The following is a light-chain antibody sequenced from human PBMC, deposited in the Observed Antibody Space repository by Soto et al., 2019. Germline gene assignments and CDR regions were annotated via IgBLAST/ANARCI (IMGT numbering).Light chain of an antibody. CDR2: DAS. Sequence: DIQMTQSPSTLSASVGDRITITCRASQNINIYLACYQQKPGKAPELLIYDASNLESGVPSRFSGRGSGTEFTLTISSLQTDDFVVYYCQQYDSYPWTFGQGTKVEV. CDR1: QNINIY. V-gene: IGKV1-5*01. CDR3: QQYDSYPWT. J-gene: IGKJ1*01.